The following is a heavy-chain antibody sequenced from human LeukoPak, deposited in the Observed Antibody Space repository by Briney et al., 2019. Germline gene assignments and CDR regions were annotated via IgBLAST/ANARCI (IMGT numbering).Heavy chain of an antibody. J-gene: IGHJ4*02. CDR3: ARSTTTRRSYNYYDSSGYYFGY. V-gene: IGHV5-51*01. D-gene: IGHD3-22*01. CDR2: IYPGDSDT. Sequence: GESLKISCKGSGYSFTSYWIGWVRPMPGKGLEWMGIIYPGDSDTRYSPSFQGQVTISADKSISTAYLQWSSLKASDTAMYYCARSTTTRRSYNYYDSSGYYFGYWGQGTLVTVSS. CDR1: GYSFTSYW.